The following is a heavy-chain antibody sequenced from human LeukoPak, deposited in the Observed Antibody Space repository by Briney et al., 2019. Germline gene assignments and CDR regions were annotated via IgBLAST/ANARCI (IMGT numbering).Heavy chain of an antibody. D-gene: IGHD6-13*01. J-gene: IGHJ6*03. CDR2: INHSGST. V-gene: IGHV4-34*01. Sequence: SETLSLTCAVYGGSFSGYYWSWIRQPPGKGLEWIGEINHSGSTNYNPSLKSRVTISVDTSKNQFSLKLSSVTAADTAVYYCARVIAAAGTYMYYYYYMDVWGKGTTVTVSS. CDR1: GGSFSGYY. CDR3: ARVIAAAGTYMYYYYYMDV.